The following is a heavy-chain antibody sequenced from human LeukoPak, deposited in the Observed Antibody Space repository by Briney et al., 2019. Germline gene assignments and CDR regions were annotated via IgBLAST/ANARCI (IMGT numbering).Heavy chain of an antibody. CDR1: GFTFSSYW. CDR2: INQHGSDK. V-gene: IGHV3-7*05. Sequence: PGGSLRLSCAASGFTFSSYWMSWVRQAPGKGLEWVANINQHGSDKYYVDSVRGRFTVSRDNAKNSLFLQMNSLRAEDTAVYYCAANGGPLDFWGLGTLVTVSS. D-gene: IGHD4-23*01. CDR3: AANGGPLDF. J-gene: IGHJ4*02.